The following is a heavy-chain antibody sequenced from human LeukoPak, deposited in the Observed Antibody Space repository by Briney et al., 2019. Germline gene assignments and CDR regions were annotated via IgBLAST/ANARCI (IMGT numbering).Heavy chain of an antibody. CDR3: ARYATSIAARRYFDY. D-gene: IGHD6-6*01. J-gene: IGHJ4*02. V-gene: IGHV1-18*01. CDR2: ISAYNGNT. CDR1: GYTFTSYG. Sequence: GASVKVSCKASGYTFTSYGISWVRQAPGQGLEWMGWISAYNGNTNYAQKLQGRVTMTTDTSTSTAYMELRSLRSDDTAVYYCARYATSIAARRYFDYWGQGTLVTVSS.